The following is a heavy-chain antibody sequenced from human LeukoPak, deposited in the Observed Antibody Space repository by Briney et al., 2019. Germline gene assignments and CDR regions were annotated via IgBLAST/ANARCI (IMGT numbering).Heavy chain of an antibody. CDR3: ARNLDLILVNIIRVGRARVDY. J-gene: IGHJ4*02. Sequence: SETLSLTCAVYGGSFSGYYWSWIRQPPGKGLEWIGEINHSGSTNYNPSLKSRVTISVDTSKNQFSLKLNSVTAADTAVYYCARNLDLILVNIIRVGRARVDYWGPGNPGHRLL. V-gene: IGHV4-34*01. D-gene: IGHD3-22*01. CDR1: GGSFSGYY. CDR2: INHSGST.